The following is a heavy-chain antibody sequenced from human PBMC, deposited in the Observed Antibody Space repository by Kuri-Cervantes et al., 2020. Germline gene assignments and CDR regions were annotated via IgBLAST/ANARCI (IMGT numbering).Heavy chain of an antibody. D-gene: IGHD5-24*01. CDR2: IYYSGST. J-gene: IGHJ4*02. CDR3: ARDRNGYNKFDF. V-gene: IGHV4-30-4*08. CDR1: GDSIDSGDYY. Sequence: LRLSCTVSGDSIDSGDYYWSWIRQPPGEGLEWIGYIYYSGSTYYNPSLKSRVTISVDTSKNQFSLELSSVTAADTAMYYCARDRNGYNKFDFWGQGTLVTVSS.